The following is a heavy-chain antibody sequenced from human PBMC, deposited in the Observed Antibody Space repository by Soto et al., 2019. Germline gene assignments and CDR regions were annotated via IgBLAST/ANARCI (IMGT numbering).Heavy chain of an antibody. D-gene: IGHD2-15*01. V-gene: IGHV3-23*04. CDR1: GFSFASFA. Sequence: DVRLAESGGGLVQPGGSLRLSCTTSGFSFASFAMTWVRQAPGKGLEWVATISGSDGKTYYADSVKGRFSISRDTSRNTLYLQMNCLRADDTAIYYCAKCSYLDYWGQGTRVTVSS. CDR3: AKCSYLDY. J-gene: IGHJ4*02. CDR2: ISGSDGKT.